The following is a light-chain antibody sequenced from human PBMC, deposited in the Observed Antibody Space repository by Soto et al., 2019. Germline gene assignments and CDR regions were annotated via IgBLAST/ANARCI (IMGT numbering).Light chain of an antibody. CDR2: DAV. CDR3: QQYDKVPRYT. V-gene: IGKV1-33*01. Sequence: DIQMTQSPSSLAASVGDRVSITCQTIQDMSSFLNWFQQKPGKAPKLLIYDAVNLETGVPSRFSASGSGTDVTFTITVLQPEDFATYYCQQYDKVPRYTFGRGPKMEIK. CDR1: QDMSSF. J-gene: IGKJ2*01.